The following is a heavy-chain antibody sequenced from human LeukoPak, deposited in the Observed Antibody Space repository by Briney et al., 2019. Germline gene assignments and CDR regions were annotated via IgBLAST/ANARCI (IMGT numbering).Heavy chain of an antibody. D-gene: IGHD6-19*01. CDR1: GGSFSGYY. Sequence: SETLSLTCAVYGGSFSGYYWSWIRQPPGKGLEWIGYIYYSGSTYYNPSLKSRVTISVDTSKNQFSLKLSSVTAADTAVDYCARERVIAVAGRVEYYYGMDVWGQGTTVTVSS. V-gene: IGHV4-34*09. CDR2: IYYSGST. J-gene: IGHJ6*02. CDR3: ARERVIAVAGRVEYYYGMDV.